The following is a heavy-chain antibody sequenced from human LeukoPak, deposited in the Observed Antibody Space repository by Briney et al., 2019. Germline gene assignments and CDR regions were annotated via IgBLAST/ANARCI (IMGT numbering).Heavy chain of an antibody. J-gene: IGHJ4*02. CDR2: ISAYDGNT. V-gene: IGHV1-18*01. Sequence: ASVKVSCKASGYTFTSYGISWVRQGPGQGLEWMGWISAYDGNTNSAQRFQGRVTMTTDTSTSTAYMELRSLKSDDTAVYYCARDGYGSGKGYFDYWGQGTLVTVSS. CDR1: GYTFTSYG. D-gene: IGHD3-10*01. CDR3: ARDGYGSGKGYFDY.